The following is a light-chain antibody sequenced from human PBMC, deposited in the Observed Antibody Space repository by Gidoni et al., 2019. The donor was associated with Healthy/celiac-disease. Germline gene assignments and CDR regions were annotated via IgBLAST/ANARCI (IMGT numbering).Light chain of an antibody. CDR1: QDISNY. CDR2: DAS. J-gene: IGKJ4*01. V-gene: IGKV1-33*01. CDR3: QQYDNLPRT. Sequence: DIQMTHSPSSLSASVGDRVTITCQESQDISNYLNWYQQKPGKAPKLLIYDASNLEKGVPSRFSGSGSGTDFTFTISRLQPEDIATYYCQQYDNLPRTFGGGTKVEIK.